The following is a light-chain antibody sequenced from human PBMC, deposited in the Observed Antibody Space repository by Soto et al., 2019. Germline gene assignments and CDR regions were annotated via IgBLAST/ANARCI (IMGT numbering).Light chain of an antibody. CDR1: QSVSAN. CDR2: GAS. V-gene: IGKV3-15*01. CDR3: QQYNSYGWT. J-gene: IGKJ1*01. Sequence: EIVMTQSPATLSVSPGERATLSCRASQSVSANLAWYQQKPGQAPRLLVYGASSRATGIPARFIGSGSGTEFTLTISSLQPDDFATYYCQQYNSYGWTFGQGTKVDIK.